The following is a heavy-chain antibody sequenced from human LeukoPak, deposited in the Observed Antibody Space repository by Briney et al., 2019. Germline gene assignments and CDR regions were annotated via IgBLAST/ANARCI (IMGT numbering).Heavy chain of an antibody. V-gene: IGHV3-23*01. CDR2: ISDGGGGT. D-gene: IGHD2-15*01. Sequence: GSLRLSCVASGFTFSSYAMSWVRQAPGEGLEWVSTISDGGGGTYYADSVKGRFTISRDNSKNTLYLQMNSLRAEDTAVYYCAKGSGGSCYSCLDYWGQGTLVTVSS. CDR3: AKGSGGSCYSCLDY. CDR1: GFTFSSYA. J-gene: IGHJ4*02.